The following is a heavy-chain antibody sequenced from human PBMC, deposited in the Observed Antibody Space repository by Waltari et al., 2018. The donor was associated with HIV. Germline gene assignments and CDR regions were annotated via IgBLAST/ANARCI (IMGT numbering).Heavy chain of an antibody. CDR1: GYTFITYG. D-gene: IGHD5-12*01. V-gene: IGHV1-18*01. Sequence: QVQLVQSGAEVKKPGASVKVSCKASGYTFITYGIRWVRQAPGQGLEWMGWVSPYNGNTNYAQNLRGRVTMTTDTSTSTAYMELRSLRSDDTAVYYCARDWGDLAATDRFDYWGQGTLVTVSS. CDR3: ARDWGDLAATDRFDY. J-gene: IGHJ4*02. CDR2: VSPYNGNT.